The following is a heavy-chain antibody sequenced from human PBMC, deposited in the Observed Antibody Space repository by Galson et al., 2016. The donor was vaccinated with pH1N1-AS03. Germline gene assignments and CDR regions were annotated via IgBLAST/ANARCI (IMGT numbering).Heavy chain of an antibody. V-gene: IGHV4-30-2*01. D-gene: IGHD5-12*01. CDR1: GGSISSSGVYS. CDR2: IYHSGST. CDR3: ARGSGGYGLDV. J-gene: IGHJ6*02. Sequence: TLSLTCAVSGGSISSSGVYSWSWIRQPPGKGLEWIGNIYHSGSTYYSPSLKSRVTISIDRSQNQFSLKLTSVTAADTAGYYCARGSGGYGLDVWGQGTTVTVSS.